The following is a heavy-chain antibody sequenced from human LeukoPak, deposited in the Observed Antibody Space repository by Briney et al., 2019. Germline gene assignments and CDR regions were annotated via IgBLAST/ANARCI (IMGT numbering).Heavy chain of an antibody. Sequence: GGSLRLSCAASGFTFSSYAMSWVRQAPGKGLEWVAVIWYDGSNKYYADSVKGRFTISRDNSKNTLYLQMNSLRAEDTAVYYCARSSGYSYGPFDYWGQGTLVTVSS. CDR1: GFTFSSYA. CDR3: ARSSGYSYGPFDY. J-gene: IGHJ4*02. CDR2: IWYDGSNK. D-gene: IGHD5-18*01. V-gene: IGHV3-33*08.